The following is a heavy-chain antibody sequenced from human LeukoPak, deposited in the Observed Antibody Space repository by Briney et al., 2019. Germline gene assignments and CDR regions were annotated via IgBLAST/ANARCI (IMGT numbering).Heavy chain of an antibody. V-gene: IGHV4-34*01. CDR2: IYHSGST. CDR1: GGSFSGYY. CDR3: ARNVPYYYYGMDV. D-gene: IGHD6-6*01. J-gene: IGHJ6*02. Sequence: SETLSLTCAVYGGSFSGYYWSWIRQPPGKGLEWVGYIYHSGSTYYNPSLKSRVTISVDRSKNQFSLKLSSVTAADTAVYYCARNVPYYYYGMDVWGQGTTVTVSS.